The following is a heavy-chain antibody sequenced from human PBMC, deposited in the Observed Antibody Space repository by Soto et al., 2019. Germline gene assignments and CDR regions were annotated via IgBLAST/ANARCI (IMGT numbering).Heavy chain of an antibody. CDR3: AREGPAPYYYYGMDV. CDR2: ISAYNGNT. Sequence: QVQLVLSGGEVKKHGASVKVSCKTSGYSFTTYGISWVREAPGQGLEWMGWISAYNGNTNYAQKLQDRVTMTTDTSTSTAYMELRSLRSDDTAVYYCAREGPAPYYYYGMDVWGQGSTVTVSS. CDR1: GYSFTTYG. V-gene: IGHV1-18*01. J-gene: IGHJ6*02.